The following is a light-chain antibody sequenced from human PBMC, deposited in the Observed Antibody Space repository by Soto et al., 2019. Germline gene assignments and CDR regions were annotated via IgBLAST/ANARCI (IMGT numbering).Light chain of an antibody. CDR1: SSDVGGYSS. V-gene: IGLV2-8*01. Sequence: QSALTQPPSASGSPGQSVTISCTGPSSDVGGYSSVAWFQHHPGKAPKLMIYEVSKRPSGVPDRFSGSKSGNTASLTVSGLQAEDEADYYCISYAGSNNNVFVTGTKLTVL. CDR2: EVS. CDR3: ISYAGSNNNV. J-gene: IGLJ1*01.